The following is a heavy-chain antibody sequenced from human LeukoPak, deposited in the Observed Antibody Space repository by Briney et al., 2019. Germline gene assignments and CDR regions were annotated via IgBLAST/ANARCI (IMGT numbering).Heavy chain of an antibody. V-gene: IGHV3-30*01. CDR1: GFTFSSYA. CDR3: AKEGEGDSWDSLDY. J-gene: IGHJ4*02. CDR2: ISYDGSNK. Sequence: GGSLRLSCAASGFTFSSYAMHWVRQAPGKGLEWVAVISYDGSNKYYADSVKGRFTISRDNSKSTLYLQMDSLRAEDTAVYYCAKEGEGDSWDSLDYWGQGTLVTVTS. D-gene: IGHD3-16*01.